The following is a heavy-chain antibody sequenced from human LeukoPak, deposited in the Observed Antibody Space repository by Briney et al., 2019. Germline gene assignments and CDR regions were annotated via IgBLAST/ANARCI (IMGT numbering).Heavy chain of an antibody. Sequence: ASVKVSCKASGYTFTSYAMNWVRQAPVQGLEWMGWINTNTGNPTYAQGFTGRFVFSLDTSVSTAYLQISSLKAEDTAVYYCARHYYDSSGYYAYYYYYGMDVWGQGTTVTVSS. V-gene: IGHV7-4-1*02. CDR1: GYTFTSYA. J-gene: IGHJ6*02. D-gene: IGHD3-22*01. CDR2: INTNTGNP. CDR3: ARHYYDSSGYYAYYYYYGMDV.